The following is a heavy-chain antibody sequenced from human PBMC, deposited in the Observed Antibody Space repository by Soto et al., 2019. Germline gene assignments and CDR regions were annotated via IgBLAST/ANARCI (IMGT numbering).Heavy chain of an antibody. CDR1: GGTFSSYA. V-gene: IGHV1-69*06. CDR3: VIDGYKVRSNWFDP. Sequence: QVQLVQSGAEVKKPGSSVKVSCKASGGTFSSYAISWVRQAPGQGLEWMGGIIPIFGTANYAQTFQGRVTITADKSTSTAYRVLSSLRSEDTAVYYCVIDGYKVRSNWFDPWGQGTLVTVSS. J-gene: IGHJ5*02. D-gene: IGHD5-12*01. CDR2: IIPIFGTA.